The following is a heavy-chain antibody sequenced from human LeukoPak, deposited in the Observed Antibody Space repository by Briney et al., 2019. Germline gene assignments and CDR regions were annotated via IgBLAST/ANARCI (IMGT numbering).Heavy chain of an antibody. D-gene: IGHD4-17*01. CDR2: TYYRSKWYN. CDR1: GDSVSSNSVT. CDR3: ARGYGDYLDAFDI. V-gene: IGHV6-1*01. Sequence: SQTLSLTCAISGDSVSSNSVTWNWIRQSPSRGLEWLGRTYYRSKWYNDYAVSVKSRITINPDTSKNLFSLQLNSVTPEDTAVYYCARGYGDYLDAFDIWGQGTMVTVSS. J-gene: IGHJ3*02.